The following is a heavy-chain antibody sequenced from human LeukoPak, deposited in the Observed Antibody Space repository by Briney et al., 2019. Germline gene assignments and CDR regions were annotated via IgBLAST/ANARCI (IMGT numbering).Heavy chain of an antibody. Sequence: GASVKVSCTASGYTFTSYGISWVRQAPGQGLEWMGWISAYNGNTNYAQKLQGRVTMTTDTSTSTAYMELRSLRSDDTAVYYCARALPQWNTMIEDYWGQGTLVTVSS. CDR3: ARALPQWNTMIEDY. V-gene: IGHV1-18*01. J-gene: IGHJ4*02. D-gene: IGHD3-22*01. CDR1: GYTFTSYG. CDR2: ISAYNGNT.